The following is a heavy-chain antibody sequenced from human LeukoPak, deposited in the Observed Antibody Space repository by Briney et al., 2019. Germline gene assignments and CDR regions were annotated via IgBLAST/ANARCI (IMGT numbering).Heavy chain of an antibody. Sequence: SETLSLTCTVSGYSISSGYYWGWIRQPSGKGLEWIGSIYYSGSTYYNPSLKSRVTISVDTSKNQFSLKLSSVTAADTAVYYCARDEVGLLRFLEWSVDAFDIWGQGTMVTVSS. CDR1: GYSISSGYY. CDR2: IYYSGST. V-gene: IGHV4-38-2*02. D-gene: IGHD3-3*01. J-gene: IGHJ3*02. CDR3: ARDEVGLLRFLEWSVDAFDI.